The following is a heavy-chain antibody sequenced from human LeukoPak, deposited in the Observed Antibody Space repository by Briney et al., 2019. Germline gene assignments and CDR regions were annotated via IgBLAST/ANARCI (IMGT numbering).Heavy chain of an antibody. Sequence: SETLSLTCTVSGGSVSSGSYYWSWIRQPPGKGLEWVGCFHYSGITNNNPSLKSRVTTSLDTSKNQFSLRLSSVTAADTAVYYCARDPSGSYLNRAFDIWGQGTMVTVSS. J-gene: IGHJ3*02. CDR3: ARDPSGSYLNRAFDI. D-gene: IGHD1-26*01. CDR2: FHYSGIT. CDR1: GGSVSSGSYY. V-gene: IGHV4-61*01.